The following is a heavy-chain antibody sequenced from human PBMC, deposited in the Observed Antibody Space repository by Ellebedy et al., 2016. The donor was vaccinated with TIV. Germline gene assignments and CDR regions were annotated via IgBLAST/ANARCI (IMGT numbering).Heavy chain of an antibody. Sequence: MPSETLSLTCTVSGRSISSYYWSWIRQPPGKGLEWSGYIYYSGSTNYNPSLKSRVTISVDTSKNQFSLKLSSVTAADTAVYYCAGSLGLELMVHWGQGTLVTVSS. J-gene: IGHJ4*02. CDR1: GRSISSYY. D-gene: IGHD1-7*01. V-gene: IGHV4-59*01. CDR2: IYYSGST. CDR3: AGSLGLELMVH.